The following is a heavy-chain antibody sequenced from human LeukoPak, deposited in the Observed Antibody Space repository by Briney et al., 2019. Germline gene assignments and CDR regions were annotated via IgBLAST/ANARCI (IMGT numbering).Heavy chain of an antibody. J-gene: IGHJ4*02. D-gene: IGHD3-10*01. CDR1: GFTFSSYS. Sequence: GSLRLSCAASGFTFSSYSMTWIRQPPGKGLEWIGSIYYSGSTYYNPSLKSRVTISVDTSKNQFSLKLSSVTAADTAVYYCAREYGSGSYSNPYDYWGQGTLVAVSS. CDR3: AREYGSGSYSNPYDY. CDR2: IYYSGST. V-gene: IGHV4-39*02.